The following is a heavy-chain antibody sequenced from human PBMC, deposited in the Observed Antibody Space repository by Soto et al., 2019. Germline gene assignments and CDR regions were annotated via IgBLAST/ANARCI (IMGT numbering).Heavy chain of an antibody. D-gene: IGHD3-22*01. Sequence: QLQLQESGPGLVEPSETLSLTCTVSDDSIRSSSYYWAWIRQPPGKGLEWIANVYYRGRTSYNPSLKSRVTISIDTSKKQFSLKLTSVTAADTAAYYCARLDSSGSLDCWGQGTLVTVSS. J-gene: IGHJ4*02. V-gene: IGHV4-39*01. CDR2: VYYRGRT. CDR1: DDSIRSSSYY. CDR3: ARLDSSGSLDC.